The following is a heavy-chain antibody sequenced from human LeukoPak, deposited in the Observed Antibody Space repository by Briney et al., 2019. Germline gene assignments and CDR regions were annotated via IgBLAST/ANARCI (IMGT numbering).Heavy chain of an antibody. D-gene: IGHD1-7*01. CDR2: IIPIFGIA. CDR3: VREGEITGTTGSFDY. J-gene: IGHJ4*02. V-gene: IGHV1-69*04. Sequence: GASVKVSCKASGGTFSSYAISWVRQAPGQGLEWMGRIIPIFGIANYAQKFQGRVTITADKSTSTAYMELSSLRSEDTAVYYCVREGEITGTTGSFDYWGQGTLVTVSS. CDR1: GGTFSSYA.